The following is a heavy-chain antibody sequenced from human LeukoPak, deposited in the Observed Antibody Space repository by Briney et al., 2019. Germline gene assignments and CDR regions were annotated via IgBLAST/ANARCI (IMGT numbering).Heavy chain of an antibody. V-gene: IGHV4-61*02. J-gene: IGHJ5*02. CDR1: GASISSGSYY. CDR2: IYTSGST. Sequence: PSETLSLTCTVSGASISSGSYYWSWIRQPAGKGLEWIGRIYTSGSTNYNPSLKSRVTISVDTSKNQFSLKLSSVTAADTAVYYCARDRVRGMVAGIDPWGQGTLVTVS. D-gene: IGHD6-19*01. CDR3: ARDRVRGMVAGIDP.